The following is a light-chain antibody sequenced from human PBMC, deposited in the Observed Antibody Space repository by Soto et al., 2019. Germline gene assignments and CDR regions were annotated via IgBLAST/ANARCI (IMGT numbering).Light chain of an antibody. CDR3: QEYNNWHPIT. Sequence: EIVMTQSPATLSESPGERATLSCRASQSISSKLAWYQQKPGQAPRLLIYGASTRATGIPVRFSGSGSGTEFTLTITSLQSEDFAVYYCQEYNNWHPITFGGGTKVDIK. CDR2: GAS. J-gene: IGKJ4*01. V-gene: IGKV3-15*01. CDR1: QSISSK.